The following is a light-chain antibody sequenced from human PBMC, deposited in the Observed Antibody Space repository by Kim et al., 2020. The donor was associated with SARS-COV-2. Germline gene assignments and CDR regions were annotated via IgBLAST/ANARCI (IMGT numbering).Light chain of an antibody. CDR1: SGNIATNY. J-gene: IGLJ3*02. CDR2: EDT. CDR3: QSYDANNHWV. V-gene: IGLV6-57*03. Sequence: KTITISCTRSSGNIATNYVQWYQQRPGSAPTTVIYEDTERPSGVPDRFSGSIDSSSNSASLTISGLKTEDEADYYCQSYDANNHWVFGGGTKLSVL.